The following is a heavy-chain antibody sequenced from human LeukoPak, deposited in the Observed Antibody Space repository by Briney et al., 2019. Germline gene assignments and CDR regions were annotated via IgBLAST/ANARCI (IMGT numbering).Heavy chain of an antibody. CDR3: ARGNGGYAAY. V-gene: IGHV4-59*01. D-gene: IGHD5-12*01. CDR2: IYYSGST. Sequence: SETLSLTCTVSGGSISSYYWSWIRQPPGKGLEWIGYIYYSGSTNYNPSLKSRVTISVDTSKNQFTLKLSSVTAADTAIFYCARGNGGYAAYWGQGTLVTVSS. CDR1: GGSISSYY. J-gene: IGHJ4*02.